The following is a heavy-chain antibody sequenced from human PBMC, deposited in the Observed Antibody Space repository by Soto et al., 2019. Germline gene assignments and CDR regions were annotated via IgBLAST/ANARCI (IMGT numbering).Heavy chain of an antibody. Sequence: QLQLQESGPGLVKPSETLSLTCTVSGGSISSSSYYWGWIRQPPGKGLEWIGSIYYSGSTYYNPSLKSRVTISVDTSKNQFSLKLSSVTAAATAVYYCASSYRYCSGGSCYSPYYYGMDVWGQGTTVTVSS. J-gene: IGHJ6*02. D-gene: IGHD2-15*01. V-gene: IGHV4-39*01. CDR3: ASSYRYCSGGSCYSPYYYGMDV. CDR2: IYYSGST. CDR1: GGSISSSSYY.